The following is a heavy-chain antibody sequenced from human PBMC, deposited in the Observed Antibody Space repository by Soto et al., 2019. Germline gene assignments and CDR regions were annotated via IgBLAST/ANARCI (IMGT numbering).Heavy chain of an antibody. CDR2: IIPIFGTA. J-gene: IGHJ4*02. D-gene: IGHD2-2*01. Sequence: GASVKVSCKASGGTFSSYAISWLRQAPGQGLEWMGEIIPIFGTAHYEQKFQGRVTITADESTSTAYMELSSLRSEDTAVYYCARDRFGFSSTSCCTFDYWGQGTLVTVSS. CDR3: ARDRFGFSSTSCCTFDY. CDR1: GGTFSSYA. V-gene: IGHV1-69*13.